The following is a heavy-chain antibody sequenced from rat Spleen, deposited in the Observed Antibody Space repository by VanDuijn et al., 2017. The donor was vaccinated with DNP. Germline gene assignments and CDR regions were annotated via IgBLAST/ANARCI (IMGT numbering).Heavy chain of an antibody. Sequence: QVQLKESGPGLVQPSQTLSLTCTVSGFSLTSNSVSWVRQPPGKGLDWMGTIWSGGSTDYNPALKSRLSISRDTSKSQVFLKMNSLQIEDTAIYFCTSIRNWGQGTLVTVSS. CDR2: IWSGGST. D-gene: IGHD1-10*01. CDR3: TSIRN. J-gene: IGHJ3*01. CDR1: GFSLTSNS. V-gene: IGHV2-1*01.